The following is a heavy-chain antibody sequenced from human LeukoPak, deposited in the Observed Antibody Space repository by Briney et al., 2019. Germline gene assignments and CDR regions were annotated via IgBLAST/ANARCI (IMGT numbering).Heavy chain of an antibody. D-gene: IGHD3-22*01. CDR3: AKDGLPYYYDSSDSYFDY. CDR2: ISGSGGRT. Sequence: PGGSLRLSCTASGFTFSSYAMSWVRQASGQGLEWVSTISGSGGRTYYADSVKGRFTISRDNSKNTLYLQMHSLRAEDTAVYYCAKDGLPYYYDSSDSYFDYWGQGTLVTVSS. J-gene: IGHJ4*02. V-gene: IGHV3-23*01. CDR1: GFTFSSYA.